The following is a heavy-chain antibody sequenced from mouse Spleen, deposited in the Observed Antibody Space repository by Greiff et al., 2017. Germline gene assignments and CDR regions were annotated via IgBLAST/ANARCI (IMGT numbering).Heavy chain of an antibody. D-gene: IGHD2-5*01. CDR1: GYTFTSYG. V-gene: IGHV1-81*01. CDR2: IYPRSGNT. Sequence: LVESGAELARPGASVKLSCKASGYTFTSYGISWVKQRTGQGLEWIGEIYPRSGNTYYNEKFKGKATLTADKSSSTAYMELRSLTSEDSAVYFCARMDSNAWFAYWGQGTLVTVSA. CDR3: ARMDSNAWFAY. J-gene: IGHJ3*01.